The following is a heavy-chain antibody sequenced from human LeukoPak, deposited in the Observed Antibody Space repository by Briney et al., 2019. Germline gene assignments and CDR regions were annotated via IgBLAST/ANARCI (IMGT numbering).Heavy chain of an antibody. D-gene: IGHD3-3*01. CDR2: INHSGST. J-gene: IGHJ5*02. CDR1: GGSISSSSYY. V-gene: IGHV4-39*07. CDR3: ARGQSNDFWSGYYAQWNWFDP. Sequence: SETLSLTCTVSGGSISSSSYYWVWIHQPPGKGLEWIGEINHSGSTNYNPSLKSRVTISVDTSKNQFSLKLSSVTAADTAVYYCARGQSNDFWSGYYAQWNWFDPWGQGTLVTVSS.